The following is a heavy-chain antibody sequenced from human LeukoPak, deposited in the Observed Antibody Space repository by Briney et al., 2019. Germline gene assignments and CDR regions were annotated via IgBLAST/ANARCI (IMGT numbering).Heavy chain of an antibody. V-gene: IGHV3-23*01. D-gene: IGHD4-17*01. CDR3: AKDIRNPYCVDYEDY. J-gene: IGHJ4*02. CDR2: INGSGGST. CDR1: GFTFSSYW. Sequence: PGGSLRLSCAASGFTFSSYWMHWVRQAPGKGLVWVSGINGSGGSTYYADSVKGRFTISRDNSKNMLYLQMNSLRAEDTAVYYCAKDIRNPYCVDYEDYWGQGTLVTVSS.